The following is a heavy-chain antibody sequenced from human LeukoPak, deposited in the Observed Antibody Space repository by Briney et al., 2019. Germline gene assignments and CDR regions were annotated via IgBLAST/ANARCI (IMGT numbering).Heavy chain of an antibody. J-gene: IGHJ4*02. V-gene: IGHV3-23*01. CDR2: ISNNGGYT. CDR3: AKQLGYCSDGSCYFPY. D-gene: IGHD2-15*01. Sequence: GGSLRLSCAASGSTFRSSAMSWVRQAPGKGLEWVSAISNNGGYTYYADSVQGRFTISRDNPKSTLCLQMNSLRAEDTAVYYCAKQLGYCSDGSCYFPYWGQGTLVTVSS. CDR1: GSTFRSSA.